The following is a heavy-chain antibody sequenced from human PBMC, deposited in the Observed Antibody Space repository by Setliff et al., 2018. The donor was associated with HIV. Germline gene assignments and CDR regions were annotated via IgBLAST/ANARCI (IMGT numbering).Heavy chain of an antibody. D-gene: IGHD2-2*01. Sequence: SVKVSCKSSGGTFSSYVINWVRQAPGQGLEWMGGIIPVSDTTNYAQKFQGRVTMSRDTSASRAYMELSSLRSEDTAVYYCARDEYAFDFWGQGTLVTVSS. CDR1: GGTFSSYV. CDR3: ARDEYAFDF. V-gene: IGHV1-69*05. CDR2: IIPVSDTT. J-gene: IGHJ4*02.